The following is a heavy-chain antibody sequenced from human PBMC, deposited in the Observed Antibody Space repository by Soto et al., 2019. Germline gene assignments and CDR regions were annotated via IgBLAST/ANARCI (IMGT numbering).Heavy chain of an antibody. J-gene: IGHJ4*02. CDR3: TTGWSSKDY. V-gene: IGHV3-15*01. CDR1: GFIFSNAW. D-gene: IGHD3-3*01. CDR2: IKSKADGGTT. Sequence: PGGSLRLSCAASGFIFSNAWMSWVRQAPGKGLEWVGRIKSKADGGTTNYAAPVKGRFNISRDGSKNTLYLQMNGLKTEDTAVYYFTTGWSSKDYWGQGILVSLST.